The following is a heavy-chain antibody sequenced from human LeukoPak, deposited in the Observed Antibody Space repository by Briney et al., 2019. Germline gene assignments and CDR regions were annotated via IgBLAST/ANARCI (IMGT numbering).Heavy chain of an antibody. D-gene: IGHD4-23*01. V-gene: IGHV1-46*01. J-gene: IGHJ4*02. Sequence: ASVKVSCKASGYTFTDYYIHWVRQAPGQGLEWVGITNPSFGSTTYAQSFQGRVAMTRDTSTSTVYMELSSLRSEDTAVYYCARELRSVETPRYNYFDYWGQGTLVTVSS. CDR1: GYTFTDYY. CDR2: TNPSFGST. CDR3: ARELRSVETPRYNYFDY.